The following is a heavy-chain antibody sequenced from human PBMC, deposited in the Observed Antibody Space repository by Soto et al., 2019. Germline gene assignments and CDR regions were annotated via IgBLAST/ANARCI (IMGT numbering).Heavy chain of an antibody. CDR3: ARDLTTYSDY. V-gene: IGHV4-59*01. J-gene: IGHJ4*02. Sequence: PSETLSLTCTVSGGSISSYYWSWIRQPPGKGLEWIGYIYYSGSTNYNPSLKSRVTISVDTSKNQFSLKLSSVTAADTAVYYCARDLTTYSDYWGQGTLVTVSS. CDR2: IYYSGST. D-gene: IGHD1-1*01. CDR1: GGSISSYY.